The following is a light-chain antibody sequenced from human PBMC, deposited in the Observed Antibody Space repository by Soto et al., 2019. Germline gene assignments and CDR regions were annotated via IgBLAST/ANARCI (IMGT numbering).Light chain of an antibody. CDR1: QSVSNF. V-gene: IGKV3-11*01. CDR2: DAS. J-gene: IGKJ1*01. CDR3: QNRNSWGT. Sequence: EVVLKQSPATLSLSPGERATLSCRASQSVSNFLVWYQQKPGQAPRLLIYDASNRATGIPARFSGSGSGTDFTLSISSLEPEDFAVYYCQNRNSWGTFGQGTKVEIK.